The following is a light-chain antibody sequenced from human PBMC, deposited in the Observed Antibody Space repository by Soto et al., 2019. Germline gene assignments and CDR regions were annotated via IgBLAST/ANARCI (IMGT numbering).Light chain of an antibody. CDR3: HQLNNYPPGNT. J-gene: IGKJ5*01. CDR1: QGISSA. V-gene: IGKV1D-13*01. CDR2: DAS. Sequence: IQLTQSPASLSVSVGDRATITCRASQGISSALAWYQQKPGKAPKLLIYDASGLESGVPSRFSGSGSGTDFALTISSLQPQDVATYYCHQLNNYPPGNTFGQGTRLEIK.